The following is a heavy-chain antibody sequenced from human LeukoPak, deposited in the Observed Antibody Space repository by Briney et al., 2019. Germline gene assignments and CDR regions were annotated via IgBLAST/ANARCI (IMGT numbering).Heavy chain of an antibody. J-gene: IGHJ4*02. D-gene: IGHD1-14*01. Sequence: SGGSISXXXXXXXWVXXPXGXXXXXVGSIYHGGSTYYNPSLKSRVTISVDTSKNQFSLKLSSVTAADTAVYFCARDSWPEVVRFDYWGQGTLVTVSS. CDR3: ARDSWPEVVRFDY. CDR2: IYHGGST. CDR1: GGSISXXXXX. V-gene: IGHV4-39*07.